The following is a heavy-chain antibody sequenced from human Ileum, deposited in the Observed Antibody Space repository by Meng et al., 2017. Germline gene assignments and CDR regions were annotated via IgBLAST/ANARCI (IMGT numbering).Heavy chain of an antibody. Sequence: QLQLQESGPGLVKPSETLSLTCAVSGDSIRYSSYYWGWVRQPPGQGLGWIGSIYYNGNTYYSPSLKSRASISVDTFKNQFSLKLSSVTAADTAVYYCARPAVTTALGGFDYWGQGTLVTVSS. CDR3: ARPAVTTALGGFDY. J-gene: IGHJ4*02. CDR1: GDSIRYSSYY. CDR2: IYYNGNT. V-gene: IGHV4-39*01. D-gene: IGHD3-16*01.